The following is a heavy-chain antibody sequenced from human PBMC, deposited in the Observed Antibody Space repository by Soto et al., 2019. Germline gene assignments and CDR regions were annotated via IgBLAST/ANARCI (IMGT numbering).Heavy chain of an antibody. V-gene: IGHV1-46*01. CDR2: INPSGGST. J-gene: IGHJ5*02. CDR1: GYTFITYY. D-gene: IGHD3-22*01. Sequence: ASVKVSCKASGYTFITYYMNWVRQAPGQGLEWMGMINPSGGSTSYAQKFQDTATMTRDTSTSTVYMELSSLRSEDTAVYYCARHYDSSGYPSYWVDTWCKGNLVTVS. CDR3: ARHYDSSGYPSYWVDT.